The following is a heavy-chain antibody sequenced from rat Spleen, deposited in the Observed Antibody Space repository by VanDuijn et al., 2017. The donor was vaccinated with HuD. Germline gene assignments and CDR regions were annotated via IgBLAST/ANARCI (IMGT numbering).Heavy chain of an antibody. CDR1: GFTFNIYW. D-gene: IGHD5-1*01. V-gene: IGHV5-31*01. CDR3: ASHWGRAYFDY. CDR2: ISNSGGYT. J-gene: IGHJ2*01. Sequence: EVQLVESGGGLVQPGRSLKLSCVASGFTFNIYWMTWIRQAPGKGLEWVASISNSGGYTYYPDSVKGRFTISRDNAKSTLNLQMSSLRSEDTATYYCASHWGRAYFDYWGQGVMVAVSS.